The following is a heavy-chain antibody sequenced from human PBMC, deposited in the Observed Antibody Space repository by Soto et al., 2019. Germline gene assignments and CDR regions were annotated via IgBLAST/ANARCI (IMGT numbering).Heavy chain of an antibody. V-gene: IGHV3-21*01. D-gene: IGHD2-15*01. Sequence: EVQLVESGGGLVKPGGSLRLSCAASGFTFRSYSMNCVRQAPGKGLEWVSSISSSSSYIYYADSVKGRFTISRDNAKNSLYLQMNSLRAEDTAVYYCASTVVNSIDAFDIWGQGTMVTVSS. CDR1: GFTFRSYS. J-gene: IGHJ3*02. CDR2: ISSSSSYI. CDR3: ASTVVNSIDAFDI.